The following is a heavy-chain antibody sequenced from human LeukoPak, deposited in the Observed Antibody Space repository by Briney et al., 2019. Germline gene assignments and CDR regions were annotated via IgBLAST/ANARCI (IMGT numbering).Heavy chain of an antibody. CDR2: INPNSGDT. Sequence: ASVKVSCKASGYTFPANYMHWVRQAPGQGLEWMGWINPNSGDTNYAQKFQGRVTMTRDTSINTAYMELTRLTSDDTAVYYCAPGGQVGHSSEIYYFDYWGQGTLVTVSS. V-gene: IGHV1-2*02. D-gene: IGHD6-13*01. J-gene: IGHJ4*02. CDR3: APGGQVGHSSEIYYFDY. CDR1: GYTFPANY.